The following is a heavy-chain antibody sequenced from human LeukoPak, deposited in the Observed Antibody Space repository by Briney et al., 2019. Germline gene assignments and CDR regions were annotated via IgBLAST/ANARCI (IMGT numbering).Heavy chain of an antibody. J-gene: IGHJ4*02. CDR1: GFTFSTYA. Sequence: GGSLRLSCAASGFTFSTYAMHWVRQAPGKGLQWMTVISNDGNTKYYADSVKGRFTISRDNSKNTLYLQINSLSAEDTAVYYCARAMVRGIPFDYWGQGTLVTVSS. V-gene: IGHV3-30-3*01. CDR2: ISNDGNTK. CDR3: ARAMVRGIPFDY. D-gene: IGHD3-10*01.